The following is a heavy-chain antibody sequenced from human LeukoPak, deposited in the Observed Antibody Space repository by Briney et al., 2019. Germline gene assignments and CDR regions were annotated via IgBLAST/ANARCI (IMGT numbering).Heavy chain of an antibody. J-gene: IGHJ4*02. CDR1: GFTFSRHW. CDR2: IKQDEGEK. V-gene: IGHV3-7*01. CDR3: ARDTGLLPLCDN. Sequence: GGSLRLSCAASGFTFSRHWMSCVRQVPGKGLEWVANIKQDEGEKYYVDSVKGRFTISRDNAKNSLYLQMNSLRAEDTAVYYCARDTGLLPLCDNWGQGTLVTVSS. D-gene: IGHD2-15*01.